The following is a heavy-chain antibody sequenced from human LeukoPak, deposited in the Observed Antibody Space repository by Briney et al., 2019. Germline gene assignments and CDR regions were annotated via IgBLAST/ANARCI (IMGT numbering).Heavy chain of an antibody. D-gene: IGHD3-22*01. CDR1: GGSFSGYY. V-gene: IGHV4-34*01. CDR3: ARKHSSGSYFDY. Sequence: PSETLSLTCAVYGGSFSGYYWSWIRQPPGKGLEWIGEINHSGSTNYNPSLKSRVTISVDTSKNQFSLKLSSVTAADTAVYYCARKHSSGSYFDYWGQGTLVTVSS. J-gene: IGHJ4*02. CDR2: INHSGST.